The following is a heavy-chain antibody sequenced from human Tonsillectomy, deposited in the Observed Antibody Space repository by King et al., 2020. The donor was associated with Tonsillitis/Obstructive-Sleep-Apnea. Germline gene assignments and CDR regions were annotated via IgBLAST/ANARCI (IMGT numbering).Heavy chain of an antibody. J-gene: IGHJ6*02. CDR1: GFTFSSYS. Sequence: VQLVESGGGVVQPGRSLRLSCAASGFTFSSYSMHWVRQAPGKGLEWVALISYDGTKTYYADSVKGRFTISRDNSKNSLYMQMNSLRTEDAAVYYCAKDPASYVWGGVDYSGMDVWGQGTTVTVSS. V-gene: IGHV3-30*04. D-gene: IGHD3-10*02. CDR2: ISYDGTKT. CDR3: AKDPASYVWGGVDYSGMDV.